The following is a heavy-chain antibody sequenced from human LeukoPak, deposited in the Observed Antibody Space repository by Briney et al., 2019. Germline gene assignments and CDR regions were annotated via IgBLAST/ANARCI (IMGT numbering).Heavy chain of an antibody. Sequence: GGSLRLSCGASGFTFSTYGMQWVRQAPGKGLEWVAVIRYDGSNKYYVDSVKGRFTVSRDNSKNTLYLQMNSLRAEDTAVYYCARSMAAADYWGQGTLVSVSS. V-gene: IGHV3-33*01. CDR2: IRYDGSNK. CDR3: ARSMAAADY. D-gene: IGHD6-13*01. CDR1: GFTFSTYG. J-gene: IGHJ4*02.